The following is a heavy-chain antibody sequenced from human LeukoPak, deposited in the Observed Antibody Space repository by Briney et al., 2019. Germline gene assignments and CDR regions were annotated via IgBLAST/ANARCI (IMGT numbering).Heavy chain of an antibody. CDR3: AREEFGRCSGGSCQPTNSFDY. CDR2: IKQDGSEK. CDR1: GFTFSTYW. V-gene: IGHV3-7*03. D-gene: IGHD2-15*01. J-gene: IGHJ4*02. Sequence: GGPLRLSCAASGFTFSTYWMSWVRQAPGKGLEWVANIKQDGSEKYYVDSVKGRFTISRDNAKNSLYLQMNSLRAEDTAVYYCAREEFGRCSGGSCQPTNSFDYWGQGTLVTVSS.